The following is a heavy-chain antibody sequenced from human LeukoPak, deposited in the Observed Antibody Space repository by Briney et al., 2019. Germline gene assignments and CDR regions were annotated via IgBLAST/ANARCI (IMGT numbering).Heavy chain of an antibody. CDR1: GDSISNGGYY. CDR3: ARHRGPHSSWYGY. D-gene: IGHD6-13*01. CDR2: VHHSGSS. V-gene: IGHV4-30-2*06. J-gene: IGHJ4*02. Sequence: SQTLSLTCTVSGDSISNGGYYWSWIRQSPGKGLEWIGYVHHSGSSYHNPSLKSRLSISVDRPKNQFYLKLTSVTAADTAVYYCARHRGPHSSWYGYWGQGTLVTVSS.